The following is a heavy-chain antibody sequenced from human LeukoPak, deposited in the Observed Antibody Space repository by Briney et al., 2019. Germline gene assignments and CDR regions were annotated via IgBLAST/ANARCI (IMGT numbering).Heavy chain of an antibody. CDR3: AREMEYYGSGSYYNLGWFDP. V-gene: IGHV4-31*03. CDR2: IYYSGST. J-gene: IGHJ5*02. D-gene: IGHD3-10*01. Sequence: PSETLSLTCTVSGGSISSGGYCWSWIRQHPGKGLEWIGYIYYSGSTYYNPSLKSRVTISVDTSKNQFSLKLSSVTAADTAVYYCAREMEYYGSGSYYNLGWFDPWGQGTLVTVSS. CDR1: GGSISSGGYC.